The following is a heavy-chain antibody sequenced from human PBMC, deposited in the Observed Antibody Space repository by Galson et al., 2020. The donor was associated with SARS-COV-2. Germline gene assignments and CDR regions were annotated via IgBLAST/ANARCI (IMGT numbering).Heavy chain of an antibody. CDR1: GFTFSSYA. V-gene: IGHV3-23*01. Sequence: GESLKISCAASGFTFSSYAMSWVRQAPGKGLEWVSAISGSGGSTYYADSVKGRFTISRDNSKNTLYLQMNSLRAEDTAVYYCATLPPGAFDIWGQGTMVTVSS. CDR2: ISGSGGST. J-gene: IGHJ3*02. CDR3: ATLPPGAFDI.